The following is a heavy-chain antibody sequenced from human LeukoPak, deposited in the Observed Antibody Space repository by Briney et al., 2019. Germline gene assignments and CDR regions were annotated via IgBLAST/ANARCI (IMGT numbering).Heavy chain of an antibody. CDR3: ARGLRKHIVVVTATPRLDY. V-gene: IGHV3-74*01. CDR1: GFTFSSHW. D-gene: IGHD2-21*02. Sequence: PGGSLRLSCAASGFTFSSHWMHWVRQAPGKGLVWVSRINSDGSSISYADSVKGRFTISRDNAKNTLYLQMYSLRAEDTAVYYCARGLRKHIVVVTATPRLDYWGQGTLVTVSS. J-gene: IGHJ4*02. CDR2: INSDGSSI.